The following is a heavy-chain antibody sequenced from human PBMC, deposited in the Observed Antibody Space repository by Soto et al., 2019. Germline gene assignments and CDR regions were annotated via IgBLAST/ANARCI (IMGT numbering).Heavy chain of an antibody. CDR2: ISDSGST. D-gene: IGHD2-2*01. V-gene: IGHV3-23*01. Sequence: EVQLLESGGGLVQPGGSLRLSCTASGFTFSTYAISWVRQAPGKGLEWVSTISDSGSTYYADSVKGRFTISRDNSKNTLYLEMNSLRAEGTAVYYCAKDKGGRYCSRTSCLYSFDYWGQGTLVTVSS. J-gene: IGHJ4*02. CDR3: AKDKGGRYCSRTSCLYSFDY. CDR1: GFTFSTYA.